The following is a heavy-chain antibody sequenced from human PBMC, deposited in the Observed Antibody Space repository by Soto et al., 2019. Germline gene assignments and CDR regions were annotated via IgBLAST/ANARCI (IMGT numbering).Heavy chain of an antibody. CDR3: ARERPDGARLDP. D-gene: IGHD6-6*01. Sequence: PSETLSLTWTVSGGNISSGDCYWSWIRQPPGKGLEWIGYIYHSGSTYYNPSLKSRVTISVDTSKNQFSLKLSSVTAADTAVYYCARERPDGARLDPWGQGTLVTVSS. J-gene: IGHJ5*02. CDR2: IYHSGST. V-gene: IGHV4-30-4*01. CDR1: GGNISSGDCY.